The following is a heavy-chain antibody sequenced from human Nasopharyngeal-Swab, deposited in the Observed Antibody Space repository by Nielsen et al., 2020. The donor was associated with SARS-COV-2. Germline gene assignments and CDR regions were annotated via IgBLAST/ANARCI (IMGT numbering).Heavy chain of an antibody. CDR1: GGSISSYY. CDR3: ARAVRGVIITSGYYYGMDV. CDR2: IYYSGST. Sequence: SETLSLTCTVSGGSISSYYWSWIRQPPGKGLEWIGYIYYSGSTNYNPSLKSRVTISVDTSKNQFSLKLSSVTAADTAVYYCARAVRGVIITSGYYYGMDVWGQGTTVTVSS. D-gene: IGHD3-10*01. J-gene: IGHJ6*02. V-gene: IGHV4-59*12.